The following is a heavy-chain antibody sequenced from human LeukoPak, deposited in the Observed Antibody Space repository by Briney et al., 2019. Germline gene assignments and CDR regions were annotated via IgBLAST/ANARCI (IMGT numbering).Heavy chain of an antibody. V-gene: IGHV4-4*07. J-gene: IGHJ3*02. CDR1: GGPISSYY. Sequence: LETLSLTCTVSGGPISSYYWSWIRQPAGKGLEWIGRIYTSGSTNYNPSLKSRVTMSVDTSKNQFSLKLSSVTAADTAVYYCARGRYSYGYGDAFDIWGQGTMVTVSS. CDR3: ARGRYSYGYGDAFDI. CDR2: IYTSGST. D-gene: IGHD5-18*01.